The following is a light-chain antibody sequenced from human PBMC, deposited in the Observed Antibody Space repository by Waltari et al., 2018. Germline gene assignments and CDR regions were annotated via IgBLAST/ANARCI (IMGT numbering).Light chain of an antibody. J-gene: IGKJ1*01. Sequence: RASRRVSRVVGDQPKAGQAPRRLSYDVSTRATGIPDRVSGSGSGTEFSLTISRLESEDFAVYYCQHYVTLPVTFGQGAKVEIK. CDR2: DVS. CDR1: RRVSRV. V-gene: IGKV3-20*01. CDR3: QHYVTLPVT.